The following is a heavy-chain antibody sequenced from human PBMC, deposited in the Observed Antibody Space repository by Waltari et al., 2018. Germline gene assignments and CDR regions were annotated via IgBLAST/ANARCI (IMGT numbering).Heavy chain of an antibody. V-gene: IGHV3-74*03. CDR1: GFTFSSFW. D-gene: IGHD1-1*01. Sequence: EEQLVESGGGLVQPGDSLRLSCAASGFTFSSFWITWVRQAPGKGPLWVSRISTDASDTTYADSVKGRFTISRDNARNTLYLQMNRLRAEDTAVYFCARVSRRTYRSPVPGRHYYCGMDVWGQGTTVTVSS. CDR3: ARVSRRTYRSPVPGRHYYCGMDV. J-gene: IGHJ6*02. CDR2: ISTDASDT.